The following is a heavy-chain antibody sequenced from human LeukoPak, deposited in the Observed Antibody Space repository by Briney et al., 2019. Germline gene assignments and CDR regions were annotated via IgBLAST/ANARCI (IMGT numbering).Heavy chain of an antibody. CDR1: GFTFTGSA. CDR3: AAGATTQYYYYYGMDV. CDR2: IVVGSGNT. V-gene: IGHV1-58*01. J-gene: IGHJ6*02. Sequence: ASVKVSCKASGFTFTGSAVQWVRQARGQRLEWIGWIVVGSGNTNYAQKFQERVTITRDMSTSTAYMELSSLRSEDTAVYYCAAGATTQYYYYYGMDVWGQGTTVTVSS. D-gene: IGHD1-26*01.